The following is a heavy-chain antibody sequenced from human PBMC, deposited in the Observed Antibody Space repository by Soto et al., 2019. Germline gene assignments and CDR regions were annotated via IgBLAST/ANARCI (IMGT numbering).Heavy chain of an antibody. V-gene: IGHV4-30-4*01. Sequence: PSETLSLTCTVSGGSISSGDYYWSWIRQPPGKGLEWIGYIYYSGSTYYNPSLKSRVTISVDTSKNQFSLKLSSVTAADTAVYYCARGHAGKLERTDYWGQGTLVIVSS. CDR2: IYYSGST. J-gene: IGHJ4*02. D-gene: IGHD1-1*01. CDR1: GGSISSGDYY. CDR3: ARGHAGKLERTDY.